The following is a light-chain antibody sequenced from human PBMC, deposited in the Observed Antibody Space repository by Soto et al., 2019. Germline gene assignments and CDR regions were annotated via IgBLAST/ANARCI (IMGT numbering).Light chain of an antibody. Sequence: PVLTQSSSASASLGSSVKLTCTLSSGHNSYIIAWHQHQPGKAPRYLMKLEGSGSYNKGSGIPDRFSGSSSGADRFLTISNLQSDDEADYYCETWATNIRVFGGGTKLTVL. CDR3: ETWATNIRV. J-gene: IGLJ2*01. V-gene: IGLV4-60*03. CDR1: SGHNSYI. CDR2: LEGSGSY.